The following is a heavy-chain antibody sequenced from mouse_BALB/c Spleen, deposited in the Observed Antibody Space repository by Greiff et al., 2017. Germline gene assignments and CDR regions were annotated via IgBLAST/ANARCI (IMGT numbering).Heavy chain of an antibody. CDR1: GFNIKDTY. V-gene: IGHV14-3*02. D-gene: IGHD1-1*01. Sequence: VQLKESGAELVKPGASVKLSCTASGFNIKDTYMHWVKQRPEQGLEWIGRIDPANGNTKYDPKFQGKATITADTSSNTAYLQLSSLTSEDTAVYYCASIPDYYGSSYDAMDYWGQGTSVTVSS. J-gene: IGHJ4*01. CDR2: IDPANGNT. CDR3: ASIPDYYGSSYDAMDY.